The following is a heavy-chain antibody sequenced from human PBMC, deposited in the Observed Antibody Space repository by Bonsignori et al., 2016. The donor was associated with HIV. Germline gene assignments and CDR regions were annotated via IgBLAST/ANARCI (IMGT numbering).Heavy chain of an antibody. CDR2: INPNSGGT. D-gene: IGHD2-21*01. CDR1: GYTFTGYY. J-gene: IGHJ6*03. V-gene: IGHV1-2*02. CDR3: ARGAYCGGDCYRFYYYYYMDV. Sequence: ASVKVSCKASGYTFTGYYMHWVRQAPGQGLEWMGWINPNSGGTNYAQKFQGRVTMTRDTSISTAYMELSRLRSDDTAVYYCARGAYCGGDCYRFYYYYYMDVWGKGTTVTVSS.